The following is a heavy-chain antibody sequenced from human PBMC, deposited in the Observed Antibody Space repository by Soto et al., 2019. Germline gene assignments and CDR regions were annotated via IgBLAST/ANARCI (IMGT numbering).Heavy chain of an antibody. CDR3: VRAMGTDGWSNHPFDI. Sequence: GAPRISRAASGFSFCRFLMERGRPAPKKGLEWVATIKHDGTEKYYVDSVKGRFIISRDNAKNSLFLQMNGLRVEDTAVYFCVRAMGTDGWSNHPFDIWGQGTMVTVSS. CDR1: GFSFCRFL. V-gene: IGHV3-7*04. J-gene: IGHJ3*02. D-gene: IGHD6-19*01. CDR2: IKHDGTEK.